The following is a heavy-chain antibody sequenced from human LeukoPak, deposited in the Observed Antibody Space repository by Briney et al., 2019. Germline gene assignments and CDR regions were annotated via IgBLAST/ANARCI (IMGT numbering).Heavy chain of an antibody. D-gene: IGHD4-23*01. J-gene: IGHJ4*02. CDR3: ARESDYGGNSVYGY. CDR2: MNPNSGNT. V-gene: IGHV1-8*01. Sequence: ASVKVSCKASGYTFTSYDINWVRQATGQGLEWMGWMNPNSGNTGYAQKFQGRVTMTRNTSISTACMELSSLRSEDTAVYYCARESDYGGNSVYGYWGQGTLVTVSS. CDR1: GYTFTSYD.